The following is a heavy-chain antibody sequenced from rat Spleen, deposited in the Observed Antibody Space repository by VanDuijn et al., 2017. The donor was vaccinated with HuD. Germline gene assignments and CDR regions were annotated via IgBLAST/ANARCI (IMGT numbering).Heavy chain of an antibody. CDR1: GFTFSDYN. Sequence: EVQLVESGGGLVQPGRSLKLSCAASGFTFSDYNMAWVRQAPKKGLEWVATIIYDGSRTYYRDSVKGRFTISRDNAKSTLYLQMDSLRSEDTATYYCAIHGGGYGWFAYWGQGTLVTVSS. V-gene: IGHV5S10*01. J-gene: IGHJ3*01. D-gene: IGHD1-11*01. CDR3: AIHGGGYGWFAY. CDR2: IIYDGSRT.